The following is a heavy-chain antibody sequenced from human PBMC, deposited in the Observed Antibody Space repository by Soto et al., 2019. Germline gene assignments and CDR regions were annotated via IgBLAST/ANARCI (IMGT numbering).Heavy chain of an antibody. CDR3: VRVPDY. V-gene: IGHV4-30-2*01. CDR1: GGSISSGRYS. D-gene: IGHD2-2*01. J-gene: IGHJ4*02. CDR2: IYHSGST. Sequence: SETLSLTCAVSGGSISSGRYSWSWIRQRQGKGLEWIWYIYHSGSTYYNPSLKSRVTISVDRSKNQFFLKLISVTAADTAVYYCVRVPDYWRQGILGSVS.